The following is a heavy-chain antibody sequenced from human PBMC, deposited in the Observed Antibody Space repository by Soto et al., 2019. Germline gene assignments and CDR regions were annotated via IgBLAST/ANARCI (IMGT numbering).Heavy chain of an antibody. V-gene: IGHV1-69*13. CDR1: GGTFSSYA. Sequence: VKVSCKASGGTFSSYAISWVRQAPGQGLEWMGGIIPIFGTANYAQKFQGRVTITADESTSTAYMELSSLRSEDTAVYYCARDSSGWYGVSAFDIWGQGTMVTVSS. J-gene: IGHJ3*02. CDR2: IIPIFGTA. CDR3: ARDSSGWYGVSAFDI. D-gene: IGHD6-19*01.